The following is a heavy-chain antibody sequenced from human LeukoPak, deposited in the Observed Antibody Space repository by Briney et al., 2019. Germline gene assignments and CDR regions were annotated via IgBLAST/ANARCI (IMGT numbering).Heavy chain of an antibody. Sequence: GGSPRLSCAASGFTFSSYGMHWVRQAPGKGLEWVAFIRYDGSNKYYADSVKGRFTISRDNSKNTLYLQMNSLRAEDAAVYYCAKDQRYSSGWLFDYWGQGTLVTVSS. CDR2: IRYDGSNK. D-gene: IGHD6-19*01. J-gene: IGHJ4*02. CDR1: GFTFSSYG. V-gene: IGHV3-30*02. CDR3: AKDQRYSSGWLFDY.